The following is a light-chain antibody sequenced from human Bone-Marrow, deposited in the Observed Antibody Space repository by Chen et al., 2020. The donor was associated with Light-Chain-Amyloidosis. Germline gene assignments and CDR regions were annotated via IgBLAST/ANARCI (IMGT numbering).Light chain of an antibody. Sequence: SYDLTQPPSASPPPGHSARIACAGDDLPTKYAYWYQQKPGQAPVLVIHRDTERPSGISERFSGSSSGTTATLTISGVQAEDEADYHCQSADSSGTYEVIFGGGTKLTVL. CDR1: DLPTKY. J-gene: IGLJ2*01. V-gene: IGLV3-25*03. CDR3: QSADSSGTYEVI. CDR2: RDT.